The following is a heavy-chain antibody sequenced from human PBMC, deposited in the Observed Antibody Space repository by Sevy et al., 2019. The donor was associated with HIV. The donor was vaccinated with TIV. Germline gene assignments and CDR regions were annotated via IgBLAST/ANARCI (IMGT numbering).Heavy chain of an antibody. J-gene: IGHJ5*02. CDR3: AKALVETEDKNEFDP. D-gene: IGHD2-8*02. Sequence: GGSLRLSCAASGFTLSSYAMSWVRQAPGKGLEWVSSISISGAYKYYAHSVKGRFTISRDNSQNRLYLQMNSLRAEDTALYYCAKALVETEDKNEFDPWGQGTLVTVSS. CDR2: ISISGAYK. V-gene: IGHV3-23*01. CDR1: GFTLSSYA.